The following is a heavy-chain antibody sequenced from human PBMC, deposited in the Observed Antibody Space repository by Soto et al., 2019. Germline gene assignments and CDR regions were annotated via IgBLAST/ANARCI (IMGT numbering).Heavy chain of an antibody. CDR1: GFAISRGYY. Sequence: SETLSLTCNVSGFAISRGYYWSWVRQTPGKGLEWIGSIYPSVSSYHNPSLETRLTLSIDTSKNQFTLKLASVTAADTALYYCAREKVGTTFFDNWCPGTQVTVSS. J-gene: IGHJ4*02. CDR2: IYPSVSS. CDR3: AREKVGTTFFDN. V-gene: IGHV4-38-2*02. D-gene: IGHD1-1*01.